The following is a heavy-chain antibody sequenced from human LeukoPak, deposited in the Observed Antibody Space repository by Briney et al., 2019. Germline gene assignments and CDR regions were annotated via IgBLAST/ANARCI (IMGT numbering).Heavy chain of an antibody. CDR3: ARCNYGDYVDPSGAFDI. J-gene: IGHJ3*02. CDR1: GGSISSYN. D-gene: IGHD4-17*01. V-gene: IGHV4-4*07. CDR2: IYTSGST. Sequence: SETLSLICTVSGGSISSYNWNWIRQPAGKGLEWIGRIYTSGSTNYNPSLKSRVTMSVDTSKNQFSLKLNSVTAADTAVYYCARCNYGDYVDPSGAFDIWGQGTMVTVSS.